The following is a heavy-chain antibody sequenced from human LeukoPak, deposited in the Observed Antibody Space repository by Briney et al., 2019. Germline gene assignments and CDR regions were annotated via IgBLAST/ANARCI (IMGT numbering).Heavy chain of an antibody. CDR2: IYTSGST. J-gene: IGHJ6*02. CDR3: ARATYYYYGMDV. V-gene: IGHV4-61*02. CDR1: AGSTSSGSYY. Sequence: SQTLSLTCIVSAGSTSSGSYYWSWIRQPAGKGLEWIGRIYTSGSTNYNPSLKSRVTISVDTSKNQFSLKLSSVTAADTAVYYCARATYYYYGMDVWGQGTTVTVSS.